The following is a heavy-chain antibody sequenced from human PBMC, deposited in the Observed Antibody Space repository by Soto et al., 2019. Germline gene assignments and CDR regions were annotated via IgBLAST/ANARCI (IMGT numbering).Heavy chain of an antibody. Sequence: GGSLRLSCAASGFTFISYGMHWGRQAPGKGLEWVAVIWYDGSNKYYADSVKGRFTISRDNSKNTLYLQMNSLRAEDTAVYYCARLPRVDTAMVRSSDYYYGMDVWGQGTTVTVSS. CDR1: GFTFISYG. CDR3: ARLPRVDTAMVRSSDYYYGMDV. V-gene: IGHV3-33*01. J-gene: IGHJ6*02. CDR2: IWYDGSNK. D-gene: IGHD5-18*01.